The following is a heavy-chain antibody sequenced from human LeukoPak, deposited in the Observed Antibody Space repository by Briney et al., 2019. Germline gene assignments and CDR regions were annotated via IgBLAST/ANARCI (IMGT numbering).Heavy chain of an antibody. D-gene: IGHD2-21*02. CDR2: IWYDGSNK. CDR1: GFTFSSYG. J-gene: IGHJ4*02. Sequence: PGRSLRPSCAASGFTFSSYGMHWDRQAPGKGLEWVAVIWYDGSNKYYADSVKGRFTISRDNSKNTLYLQMNSLRAEDTAVYYCARQRTGDVDYWGQGTLVTVSS. V-gene: IGHV3-33*01. CDR3: ARQRTGDVDY.